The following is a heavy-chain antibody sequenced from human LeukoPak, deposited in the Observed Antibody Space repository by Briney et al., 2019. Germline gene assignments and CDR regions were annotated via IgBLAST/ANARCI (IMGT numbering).Heavy chain of an antibody. Sequence: SETLSLTCTVSGGSISSYYWSWIRQPPGKGLEWIGYIYYSGSTNYNPSLKSRVTISVDTSKNRFSLKLSSVTAADTAVYYCAGSGYSYGHDAFDIWGQGTMVTVSS. CDR1: GGSISSYY. D-gene: IGHD5-18*01. CDR2: IYYSGST. J-gene: IGHJ3*02. CDR3: AGSGYSYGHDAFDI. V-gene: IGHV4-59*01.